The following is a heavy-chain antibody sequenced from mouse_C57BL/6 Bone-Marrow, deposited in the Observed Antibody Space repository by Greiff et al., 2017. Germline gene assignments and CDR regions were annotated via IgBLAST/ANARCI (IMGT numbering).Heavy chain of an antibody. Sequence: EVQRVESEGGLVQPGSSMKLSCTASGFTFSDYYMAWVRQVPEKGLEWVANINYDGSSTYYLDSLKSRFIISRDNAKNILYLQMSSLKSEDTATYYCARVLIYYAMDYWGQGTSVTVSS. V-gene: IGHV5-16*01. CDR2: INYDGSST. CDR1: GFTFSDYY. CDR3: ARVLIYYAMDY. J-gene: IGHJ4*01.